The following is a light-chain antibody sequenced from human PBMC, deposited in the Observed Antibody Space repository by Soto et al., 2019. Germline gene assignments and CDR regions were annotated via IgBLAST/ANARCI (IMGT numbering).Light chain of an antibody. CDR3: QQYGNSPPWT. CDR1: QSVSSSY. CDR2: GAS. Sequence: EIVLTQSPGTLSLSPGGRATLSCRTSQSVSSSYLAWYQQIPGQAPRLLIYGASSRATGIPDRFSGSGSGTDFTLTISRLEPEDFAVYYCQQYGNSPPWTFGQGTKVEIK. V-gene: IGKV3-20*01. J-gene: IGKJ1*01.